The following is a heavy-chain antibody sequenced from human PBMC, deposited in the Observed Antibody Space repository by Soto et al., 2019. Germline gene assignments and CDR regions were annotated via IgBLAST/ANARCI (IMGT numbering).Heavy chain of an antibody. CDR1: GFTFSDHG. Sequence: SLRLSCAASGFTFSDHGMHWVRQAPGKGLEWVAVISYDGNRKYYGDSVKGRFTVSRDNSNNMAYLQMNSLRLEDTAMYYCAKQFDLGGLEDYWGQGTLVTVS. CDR3: AKQFDLGGLEDY. D-gene: IGHD1-1*01. J-gene: IGHJ4*02. V-gene: IGHV3-30*18. CDR2: ISYDGNRK.